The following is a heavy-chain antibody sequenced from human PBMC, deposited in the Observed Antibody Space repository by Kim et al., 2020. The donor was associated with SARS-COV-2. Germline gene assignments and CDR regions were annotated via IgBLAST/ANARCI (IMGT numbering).Heavy chain of an antibody. CDR3: ARGVKTMIVVVITPYYYYYMDV. V-gene: IGHV1-8*01. D-gene: IGHD3-22*01. J-gene: IGHJ6*03. CDR2: MNPNSGNT. Sequence: ASVKVSCKASGYTFTSYDINWVRQATGQGLEWMGWMNPNSGNTGYAQKFQGRVTMTRNTSISTAYMELSSLRSEYTAVYYCARGVKTMIVVVITPYYYYYMDVWGKGTTVTVSS. CDR1: GYTFTSYD.